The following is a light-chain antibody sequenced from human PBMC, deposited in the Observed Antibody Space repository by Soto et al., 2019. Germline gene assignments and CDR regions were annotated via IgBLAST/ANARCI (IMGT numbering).Light chain of an antibody. CDR3: SSYSISTAYL. CDR2: EVN. CDR1: SSDVGGYDY. V-gene: IGLV2-14*01. Sequence: QSVLTQPASVSGSPGQSITISCTGTSSDVGGYDYVSWYQLHPGKAPKLMVFEVNNRPSGVSYRFSGSKSGNTASLTISGLQAEDEAYYFCSSYSISTAYLFGTGTKLTVL. J-gene: IGLJ1*01.